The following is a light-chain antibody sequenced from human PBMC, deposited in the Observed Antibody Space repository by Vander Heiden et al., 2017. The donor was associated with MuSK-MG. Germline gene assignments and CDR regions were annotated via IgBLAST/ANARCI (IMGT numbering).Light chain of an antibody. V-gene: IGLV8-61*01. CDR2: STN. Sequence: FSVSPGGTVTLTCCLSSGSVSTSNYPTWYQQTPGQPPRTLIYSTNVRSSGVPDRFSGSRRGNRAAPTITGSDADDEGDYYCVMNIGSGCSLFGGGTKVTVL. CDR1: SGSVSTSNY. J-gene: IGLJ2*01. CDR3: VMNIGSGCSL.